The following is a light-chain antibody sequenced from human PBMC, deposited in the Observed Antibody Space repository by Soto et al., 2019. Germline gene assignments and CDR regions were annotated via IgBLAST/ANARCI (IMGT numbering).Light chain of an antibody. CDR3: QHNYSASVT. CDR2: AAS. CDR1: QDISSY. Sequence: DIQMTQSPSSLSASVGDRVTITCRASQDISSYLDWYQQKPGKVPKLLIYAASGLQRGVPSRFSGSGSGTDFTLTISSLQPEDFATYYCQHNYSASVTFGGGTKVEI. V-gene: IGKV1-39*01. J-gene: IGKJ4*01.